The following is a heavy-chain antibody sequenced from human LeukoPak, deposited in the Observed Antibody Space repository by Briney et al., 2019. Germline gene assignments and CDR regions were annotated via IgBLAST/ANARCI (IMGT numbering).Heavy chain of an antibody. J-gene: IGHJ6*02. Sequence: ASVKVSCKASGYTFTSYYMHWVRQAPGQGLEWMGIINPSGGSTSYAQKFQGRVTMTTDTSTSTAYMELRSLRSDDTAVYYCARVAGESDVWGQGTTVTVSS. CDR2: INPSGGST. V-gene: IGHV1-46*01. D-gene: IGHD3-10*01. CDR3: ARVAGESDV. CDR1: GYTFTSYY.